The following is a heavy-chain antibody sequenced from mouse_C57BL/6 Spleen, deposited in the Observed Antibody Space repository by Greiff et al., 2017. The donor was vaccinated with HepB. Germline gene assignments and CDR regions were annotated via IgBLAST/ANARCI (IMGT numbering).Heavy chain of an antibody. J-gene: IGHJ4*01. D-gene: IGHD1-1*01. V-gene: IGHV14-3*01. CDR2: IDPAHGNT. Sequence: EVQLQQSVAELVRPGASVKLSCTASGFNIKNTYMHWVKQRPEQGLEWIGRIDPAHGNTKYAPKVQGKATITADTSSNPAYLQLSSLTSEDTAIYYCARAGYYGSSYYAMDYWGQGTSVTVSS. CDR3: ARAGYYGSSYYAMDY. CDR1: GFNIKNTY.